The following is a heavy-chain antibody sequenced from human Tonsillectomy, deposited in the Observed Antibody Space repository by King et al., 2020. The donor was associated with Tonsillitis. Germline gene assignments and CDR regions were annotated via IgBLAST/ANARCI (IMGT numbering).Heavy chain of an antibody. CDR3: ARGTGFGITIFGVVDYFDY. D-gene: IGHD3-3*01. V-gene: IGHV3-11*01. J-gene: IGHJ4*02. Sequence: QLVQSGGSLVKPGGSLRLSCVASGFSFSDYFMSWIRQAPGKGLEWVSYISSSGRTIYYADSVKGRFTISRDKAKNSLYLQMNSLRAEDTAVYYCARGTGFGITIFGVVDYFDYWGQGTLVTVSS. CDR1: GFSFSDYF. CDR2: ISSSGRTI.